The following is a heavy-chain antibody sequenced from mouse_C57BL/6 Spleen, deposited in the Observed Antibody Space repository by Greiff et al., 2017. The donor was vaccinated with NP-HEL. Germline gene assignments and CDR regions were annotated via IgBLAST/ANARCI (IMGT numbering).Heavy chain of an antibody. CDR1: GYTFTEYT. D-gene: IGHD1-1*01. CDR3: ARNEEGDYYGSSYWYFDV. CDR2: FYPGSGSI. V-gene: IGHV1-62-2*01. Sequence: VQLQQSGAELVKPGASVKLSCKASGYTFTEYTIHWVKQRSGQGLEWIGWFYPGSGSIKYNEKFKDKATLTADKSSSTVYMELSRLTSEDSAVYFCARNEEGDYYGSSYWYFDVWGTGTTVTVAS. J-gene: IGHJ1*03.